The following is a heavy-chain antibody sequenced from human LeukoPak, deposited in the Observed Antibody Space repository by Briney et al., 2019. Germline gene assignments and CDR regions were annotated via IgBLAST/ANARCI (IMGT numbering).Heavy chain of an antibody. CDR1: GYTFTGYY. Sequence: ASVKVSCKASGYTFTGYYMRWVRQAPGQGLEWMGWINPNSGGTNYAQKFQGRVTMTRGTSISTAYMELSRLRSDDTAVYYCAREDDSSGYYLGDDYWGQGTLVTVSS. CDR2: INPNSGGT. V-gene: IGHV1-2*02. CDR3: AREDDSSGYYLGDDY. J-gene: IGHJ4*02. D-gene: IGHD3-22*01.